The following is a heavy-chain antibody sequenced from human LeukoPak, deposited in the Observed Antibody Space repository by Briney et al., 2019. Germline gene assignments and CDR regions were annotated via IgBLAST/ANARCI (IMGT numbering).Heavy chain of an antibody. CDR3: ARRATRIAAAGTSIDY. CDR1: GFTFSSYA. CDR2: ISSNGGST. Sequence: GGSLRLSCAASGFTFSSYAMHWVRQAPGKGLEYVSAISSNGGSTYYANSVKGRFTISRDNSKNTLYLQMGSLRAEDMAVYYCARRATRIAAAGTSIDYWGQGTLVTVSS. D-gene: IGHD6-13*01. V-gene: IGHV3-64*01. J-gene: IGHJ4*02.